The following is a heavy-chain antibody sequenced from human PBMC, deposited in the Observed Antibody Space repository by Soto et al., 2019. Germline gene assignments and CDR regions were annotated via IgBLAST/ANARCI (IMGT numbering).Heavy chain of an antibody. CDR1: GFTFSSYW. CDR2: IKQDGSEK. Sequence: PGESLKISCAASGFTFSSYWMSWVRQAPGKGLEWVANIKQDGSEKYYVDSVKGRFTISRDNAKNSLYLQMNSLRAEDTAVYYCAKKPGYCTNGVCYQNWFDPWGQGTLVTVSS. CDR3: AKKPGYCTNGVCYQNWFDP. D-gene: IGHD2-8*01. V-gene: IGHV3-7*03. J-gene: IGHJ5*02.